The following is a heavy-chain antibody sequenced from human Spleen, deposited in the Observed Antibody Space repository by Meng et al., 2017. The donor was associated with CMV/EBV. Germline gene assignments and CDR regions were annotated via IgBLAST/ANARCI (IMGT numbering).Heavy chain of an antibody. V-gene: IGHV3-21*01. J-gene: IGHJ4*02. Sequence: GGSLRLSCAASGFTFSSYSMNWVRQAPGKGLEWVSSISSSSSYIYYADSVKGRFTISRDNAKNSLYLQMNSLRAEDTAVYYCARAGITIFGVVITPVDYWGQGTLVTVSS. CDR3: ARAGITIFGVVITPVDY. CDR2: ISSSSSYI. CDR1: GFTFSSYS. D-gene: IGHD3-3*01.